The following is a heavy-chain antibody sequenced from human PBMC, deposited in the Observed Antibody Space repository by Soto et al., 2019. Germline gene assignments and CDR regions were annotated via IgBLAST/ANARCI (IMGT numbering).Heavy chain of an antibody. J-gene: IGHJ4*02. CDR1: GFTFSSYD. D-gene: IGHD2-15*01. V-gene: IGHV3-13*04. CDR2: IGTAGDT. Sequence: GGSLRLSCSASGFTFSSYDMHWVRQGPGKGLEWVSAIGTAGDTNYAGSVKGRFTISRENAKNSLYLQMNSLRAGDTAIYFCARAVGPTLFDYWGQGTLVTVSS. CDR3: ARAVGPTLFDY.